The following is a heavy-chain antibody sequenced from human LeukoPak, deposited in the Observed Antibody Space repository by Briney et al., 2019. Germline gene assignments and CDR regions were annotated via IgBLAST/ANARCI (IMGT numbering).Heavy chain of an antibody. D-gene: IGHD2-21*01. V-gene: IGHV4-59*01. Sequence: SETLSLTCTVSGGSISNKYWSWIRQPPGKGLEWIGYIYYSGSTNYNPSLKSRATIPVDTSKNQFSLKLSSVTAAYTAVYYCAGGPRDCGCYPPYYYYMDVWGKGTTVTISS. CDR3: AGGPRDCGCYPPYYYYMDV. CDR2: IYYSGST. J-gene: IGHJ6*03. CDR1: GGSISNKY.